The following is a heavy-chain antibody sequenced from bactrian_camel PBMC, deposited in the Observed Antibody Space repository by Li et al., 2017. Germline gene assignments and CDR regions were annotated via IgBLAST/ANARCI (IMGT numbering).Heavy chain of an antibody. J-gene: IGHJ4*01. Sequence: HVQLVESGGGLVQPGGSLRLSCAASGFTFSNHYMSWVRQAPGKGLEWVSYINPDGSGSNYADSVKGRFTISRDNAKNTVWLQMNSLKSEDTALYYCATSASLECRGQGTQVTVS. CDR3: ATSASLEC. D-gene: IGHD7*01. CDR1: GFTFSNHY. V-gene: IGHV3-2*01. CDR2: INPDGSGS.